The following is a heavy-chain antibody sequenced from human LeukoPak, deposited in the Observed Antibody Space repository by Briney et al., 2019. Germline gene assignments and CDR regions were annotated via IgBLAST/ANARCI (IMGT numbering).Heavy chain of an antibody. CDR2: ISSSSSYI. J-gene: IGHJ3*02. Sequence: GGSLRLSCAASGFTFSSYAMSWVRQAPGKGLEWVSFISSSSSYIYYADSVKGRFTISRDDSKNTLYLQMNSLRAEDTAVYYCAKLPYRYGGYFLTQPDYDAFDIWGQGTMVTVSS. V-gene: IGHV3-23*01. CDR3: AKLPYRYGGYFLTQPDYDAFDI. CDR1: GFTFSSYA. D-gene: IGHD5-12*01.